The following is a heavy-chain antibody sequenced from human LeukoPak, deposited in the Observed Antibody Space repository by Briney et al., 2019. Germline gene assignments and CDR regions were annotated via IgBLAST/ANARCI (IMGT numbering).Heavy chain of an antibody. CDR1: GFTFSSYA. V-gene: IGHV3-30-3*01. CDR3: SRGRGIAARYYFDY. CDR2: ISYDGSNK. J-gene: IGHJ4*02. Sequence: GGSLRLSCAASGFTFSSYAMHWVRQAPGKGLEWVAVISYDGSNKYYADSVKGRFTISRDNSKNTLYLQMNGLRAEDTAVYYCSRGRGIAARYYFDYWGQGTLVTVSS. D-gene: IGHD6-6*01.